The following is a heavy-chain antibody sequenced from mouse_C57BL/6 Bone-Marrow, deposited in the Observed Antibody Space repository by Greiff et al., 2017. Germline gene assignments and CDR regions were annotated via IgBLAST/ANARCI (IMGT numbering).Heavy chain of an antibody. D-gene: IGHD4-1*02. J-gene: IGHJ3*01. CDR2: IWSGGST. Sequence: VMLVESGPGLVQPSQSLSITCTVSGFSLTSYGVHWVRQSPGKGLEWLGVIWSGGSTDYNAAFISRLSISKDNSKSQVFFKRNSLQADDTAIYYCARNYATGPFAYWGQGTLVTVAA. CDR1: GFSLTSYG. V-gene: IGHV2-2*01. CDR3: ARNYATGPFAY.